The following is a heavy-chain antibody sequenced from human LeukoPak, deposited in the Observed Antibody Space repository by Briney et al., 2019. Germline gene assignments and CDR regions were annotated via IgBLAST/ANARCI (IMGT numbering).Heavy chain of an antibody. CDR2: IKSKTDGGTK. CDR3: TTGRATGYCSGGSCDSGFYYYYYGMDV. J-gene: IGHJ6*02. V-gene: IGHV3-15*01. D-gene: IGHD2-15*01. CDR1: GFTFSNAW. Sequence: GGSLRLSCAASGFTFSNAWMSWVRQAAGKGLEWVGRIKSKTDGGTKDYAAPVKGRFTISRDDSKNTLYLQMNSLKTEDTAVYYCTTGRATGYCSGGSCDSGFYYYYYGMDVWGQGTTVTVSS.